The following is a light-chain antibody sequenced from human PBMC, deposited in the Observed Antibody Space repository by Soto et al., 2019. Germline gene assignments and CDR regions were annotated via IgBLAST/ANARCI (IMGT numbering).Light chain of an antibody. V-gene: IGKV3-20*01. J-gene: IGKJ1*01. Sequence: EIVLTQSPGTLSLSPVERATLSCRASQSVSSSYLAWYQQKPGQAPRLLIYGASSRATGIPDRFSGSGSETEFTLTIRSLQSEDFAVYYCHQYNQWPLWTFGQGTKVDIK. CDR2: GAS. CDR1: QSVSSSY. CDR3: HQYNQWPLWT.